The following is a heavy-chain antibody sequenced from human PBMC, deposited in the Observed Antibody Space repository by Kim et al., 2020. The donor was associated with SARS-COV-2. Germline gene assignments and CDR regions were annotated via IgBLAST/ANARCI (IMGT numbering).Heavy chain of an antibody. Sequence: GGSLRLSCAASGFTFSSYGMHWVRQAPGKGLEWVAVISYDGSNKYYADSVKGRFTISRDNSKNTLYLQMNSLRAEDTAVYYCAKDSRLTTVTTPDYWGQG. CDR1: GFTFSSYG. V-gene: IGHV3-30*18. J-gene: IGHJ4*02. CDR2: ISYDGSNK. CDR3: AKDSRLTTVTTPDY. D-gene: IGHD4-17*01.